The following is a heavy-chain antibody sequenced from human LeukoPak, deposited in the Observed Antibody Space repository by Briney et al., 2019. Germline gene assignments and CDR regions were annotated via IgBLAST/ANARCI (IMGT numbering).Heavy chain of an antibody. D-gene: IGHD5-24*01. CDR3: ARDRGSRDGYSKAFDY. J-gene: IGHJ4*02. Sequence: PSETLSLTCTVSGGSISSYYWSWIRQPAGKGLEWIGRIYTSGSTNYNPSLKSRVTMSVDTSKNQFSLKLSSVTAADTAVYYFARDRGSRDGYSKAFDYWGQGTLVTVSS. V-gene: IGHV4-4*07. CDR2: IYTSGST. CDR1: GGSISSYY.